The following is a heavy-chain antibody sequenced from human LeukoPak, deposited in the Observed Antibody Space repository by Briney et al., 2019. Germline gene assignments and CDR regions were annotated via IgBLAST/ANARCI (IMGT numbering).Heavy chain of an antibody. CDR1: GGSLSSGGFY. V-gene: IGHV4-31*03. J-gene: IGHJ4*02. CDR3: ARGVGYDFWSGYRVYFDN. CDR2: ISDRGST. Sequence: SETLSLTRTVSGGSLSSGGFYWNWIRQHPEKGLEWIGYISDRGSTYYNPSLKSRLAISVETSKNQLSLKLSSVTAADTAVYYCARGVGYDFWSGYRVYFDNWGQGTLVTVSS. D-gene: IGHD3-3*01.